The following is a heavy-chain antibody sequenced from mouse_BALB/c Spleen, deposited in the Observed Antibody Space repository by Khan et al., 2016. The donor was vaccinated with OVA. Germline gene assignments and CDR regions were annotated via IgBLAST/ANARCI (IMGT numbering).Heavy chain of an antibody. J-gene: IGHJ3*01. D-gene: IGHD2-1*01. CDR2: IYPGNVNT. CDR3: AREGYYGNSRAWFAY. Sequence: VQLQQSGPELVKPGASVRISCKASGYTFTDYYIHWMKQRPGQGLEWIGWIYPGNVNTKYNEKFKDKAILTADKSSSTAYMQLSSLTSEDSAVYFCAREGYYGNSRAWFAYWGQGTLVTVST. V-gene: IGHV1S56*01. CDR1: GYTFTDYY.